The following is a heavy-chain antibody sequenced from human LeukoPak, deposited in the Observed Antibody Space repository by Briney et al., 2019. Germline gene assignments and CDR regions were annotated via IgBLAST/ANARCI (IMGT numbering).Heavy chain of an antibody. CDR1: GGSFSGYY. J-gene: IGHJ4*02. Sequence: SETLSLTCAVYGGSFSGYYWSWIRQPPGKGLEWIGEINHSGSTKYNPSLKSRVTIAVDTSKNQFSLKLSSVTAANTAVYYCARGFDYYGSGSYYNPKSSFDYWGQGTLVTVSS. CDR3: ARGFDYYGSGSYYNPKSSFDY. V-gene: IGHV4-34*01. CDR2: INHSGST. D-gene: IGHD3-10*01.